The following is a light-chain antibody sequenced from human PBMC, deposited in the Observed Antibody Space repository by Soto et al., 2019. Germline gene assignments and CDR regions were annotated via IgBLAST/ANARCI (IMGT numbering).Light chain of an antibody. CDR2: GNN. CDR1: SSNIGADYD. J-gene: IGLJ2*01. CDR3: CSYARSNFVV. Sequence: QSVLTQSPSVSGAPGQRVTISCTGSSSNIGADYDVHWYQQFPGTAPKLLIYGNNNRPSGVPDRFSGSKSGTSASLAITGLQAEDEADYYCCSYARSNFVVFGGGTKLTVL. V-gene: IGLV1-40*01.